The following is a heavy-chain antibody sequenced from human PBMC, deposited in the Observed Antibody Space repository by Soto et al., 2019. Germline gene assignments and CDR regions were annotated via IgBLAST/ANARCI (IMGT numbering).Heavy chain of an antibody. D-gene: IGHD6-19*01. Sequence: SETLSLTCTVSGGPISSYYWSWIRQPPGKGLEWIGYIYYSGSTNYNPSLKSRVTISVDTSKNQFSLKLSSVTAADTAVYYCATGGRGSGWAPNYWGQGTLVTVSS. J-gene: IGHJ4*02. CDR2: IYYSGST. V-gene: IGHV4-59*01. CDR3: ATGGRGSGWAPNY. CDR1: GGPISSYY.